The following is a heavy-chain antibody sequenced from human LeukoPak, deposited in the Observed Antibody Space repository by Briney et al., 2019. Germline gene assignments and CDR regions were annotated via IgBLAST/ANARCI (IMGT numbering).Heavy chain of an antibody. CDR3: ANGGSYYVY. V-gene: IGHV3-30*18. CDR2: ISYDGSNK. Sequence: GVSLRLSCAASGFTFRSYGMHWVRQAPGKGLEWVAVISYDGSNKYYGDSVKGRFTISRDNSKNTLYLQMNSLRAEDTAVYYCANGGSYYVYWGQGTLVTVSS. D-gene: IGHD1-26*01. CDR1: GFTFRSYG. J-gene: IGHJ4*02.